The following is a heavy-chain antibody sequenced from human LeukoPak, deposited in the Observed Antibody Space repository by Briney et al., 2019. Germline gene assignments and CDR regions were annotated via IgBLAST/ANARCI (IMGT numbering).Heavy chain of an antibody. CDR2: MNPNSGNT. CDR1: GYTFTSYD. Sequence: ASVKVSCKASGYTFTSYDINWVRQATGQGLEWMGWMNPNSGNTGYAQKFQGRVTITRNTSISTAYMELSSLRSEDTAVYYCARESFGGSGSYYYYYMDVWGKGTTVTVSS. J-gene: IGHJ6*03. D-gene: IGHD3-10*01. CDR3: ARESFGGSGSYYYYYMDV. V-gene: IGHV1-8*03.